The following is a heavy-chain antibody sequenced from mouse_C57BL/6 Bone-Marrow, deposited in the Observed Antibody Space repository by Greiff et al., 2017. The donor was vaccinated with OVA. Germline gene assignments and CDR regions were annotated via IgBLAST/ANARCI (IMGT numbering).Heavy chain of an antibody. D-gene: IGHD2-3*01. CDR3: ARHPDGY. V-gene: IGHV5-12*01. Sequence: DVQLVESGGGLVQPGGSLKLSCAASGFTFSDYYMYWVRQTPEKRLEWVAYISNGGGSTYYPDTVKGRFTISRDNAKNTLYLQMSRLKSEDTAMYYCARHPDGYWGQGTSVTVSS. CDR1: GFTFSDYY. J-gene: IGHJ4*01. CDR2: ISNGGGST.